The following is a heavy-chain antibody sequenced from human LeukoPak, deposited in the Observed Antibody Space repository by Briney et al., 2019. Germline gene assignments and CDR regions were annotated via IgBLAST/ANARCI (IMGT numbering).Heavy chain of an antibody. CDR3: AKEKGIYCSSIDCSPGMDV. J-gene: IGHJ6*02. V-gene: IGHV3-21*01. CDR1: GFTFSTYT. D-gene: IGHD2-2*01. Sequence: GGSLRLSCAASGFTFSTYTINWVRQAPGKGLEWVSSISSTSAYIFYADSMKGRFTISRDNSKNTLYLQMSSLRAEDTAVYYCAKEKGIYCSSIDCSPGMDVWGQGTTVTVSS. CDR2: ISSTSAYI.